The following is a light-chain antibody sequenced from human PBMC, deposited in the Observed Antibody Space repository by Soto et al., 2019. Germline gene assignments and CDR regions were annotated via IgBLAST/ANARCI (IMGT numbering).Light chain of an antibody. CDR3: QQYGSWT. CDR2: VAS. J-gene: IGKJ1*01. CDR1: QSVSSSY. V-gene: IGKV3-20*01. Sequence: EIVLTQSPCTLSLSPGERATLSCRASQSVSSSYLAWYQQKPGQAPRLIIYVASSRATGIPDRFSGSGSGTDFTLTISRLETEDFAVYYCQQYGSWTFGQGTKV.